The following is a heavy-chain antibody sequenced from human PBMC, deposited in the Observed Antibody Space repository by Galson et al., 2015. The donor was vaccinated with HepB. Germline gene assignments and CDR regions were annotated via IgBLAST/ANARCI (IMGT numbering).Heavy chain of an antibody. CDR3: ARDTPYDSSGYYYYDGAFGI. CDR1: GGSISSGGYY. J-gene: IGHJ3*02. D-gene: IGHD3-22*01. CDR2: IYYSGST. Sequence: TLSLTCTVTGGSISSGGYYWSWIRQHPGKGLEWIGYIYYSGSTYYNPSLKSRVTISVDTSKNQFSLKLSSVTAADTAVYYCARDTPYDSSGYYYYDGAFGIWGQGTMVTVSS. V-gene: IGHV4-31*03.